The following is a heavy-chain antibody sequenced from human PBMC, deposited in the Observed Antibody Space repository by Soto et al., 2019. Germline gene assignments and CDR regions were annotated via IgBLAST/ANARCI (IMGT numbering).Heavy chain of an antibody. J-gene: IGHJ4*02. CDR1: GGSFSYDY. CDR2: IDHSGRT. D-gene: IGHD3-16*01. CDR3: ARGSWAVRFNY. Sequence: PSETLSLTCAFYGGSFSYDYWTLIRQPPGKGLEWIGEIDHSGRTNYNPSLKSRVTISEDTSRNQFSLKLNSVTAADTAVYYCARGSWAVRFNYWGQGTPVTVSS. V-gene: IGHV4-34*01.